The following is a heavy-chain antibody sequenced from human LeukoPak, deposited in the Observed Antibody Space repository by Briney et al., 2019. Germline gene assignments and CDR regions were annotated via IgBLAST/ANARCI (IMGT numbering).Heavy chain of an antibody. CDR2: ISSASNMI. J-gene: IGHJ4*02. V-gene: IGHV3-48*03. CDR3: ATASGSWYRYYFDS. D-gene: IGHD6-13*01. CDR1: ALTFSSYE. Sequence: GGSLRLSCALSALTFSSYEMNWDRQPPGKGLEWISYISSASNMIYYAESVKGRFTISRDNAKNSLYLQMNSLRAEDTAVYYCATASGSWYRYYFDSWGQGILVTVSS.